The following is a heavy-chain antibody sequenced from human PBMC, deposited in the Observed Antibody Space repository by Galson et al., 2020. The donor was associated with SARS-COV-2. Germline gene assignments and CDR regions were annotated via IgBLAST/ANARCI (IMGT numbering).Heavy chain of an antibody. CDR1: GGSISSYY. Sequence: SETLSLTCTVSGGSISSYYWSWIRQPPGKGLEWIGYIYYSGSTNYNPSLKRRVTISVDTSKNQFSLKLSSVTAADTAGYYCAGSQGTLDLYGMDVWGQGTTVTFFS. CDR2: IYYSGST. V-gene: IGHV4-59*01. CDR3: AGSQGTLDLYGMDV. J-gene: IGHJ6*02. D-gene: IGHD2-2*03.